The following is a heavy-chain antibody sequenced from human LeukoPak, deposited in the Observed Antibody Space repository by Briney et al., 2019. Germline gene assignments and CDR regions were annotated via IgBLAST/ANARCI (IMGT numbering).Heavy chain of an antibody. D-gene: IGHD2-15*01. Sequence: GGSLRLSCAASGFTFSSSAMSWVRQAPGKGLEWVSAISNNGGYTYYADSVQGRFTISRDNSKSTLCLQMNSLRAEDTAAYYCAKQLGYCSDGSCYFPYWGQGTLVTVSS. J-gene: IGHJ4*02. CDR1: GFTFSSSA. CDR2: ISNNGGYT. V-gene: IGHV3-23*01. CDR3: AKQLGYCSDGSCYFPY.